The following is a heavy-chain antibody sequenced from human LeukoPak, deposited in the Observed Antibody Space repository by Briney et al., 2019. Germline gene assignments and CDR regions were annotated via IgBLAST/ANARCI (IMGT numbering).Heavy chain of an antibody. CDR1: GFTFSSYG. V-gene: IGHV3-30*18. Sequence: GGSLRLSCAASGFTFSSYGMHWVRQAPGKGLEWVAVISYDGSNKYYADSVKGRFTISRDNSKNTLYLQMNSLRAEDTAVYYCAKGGGYDYYFDYWGQGTLGTVSS. CDR3: AKGGGYDYYFDY. D-gene: IGHD5-12*01. J-gene: IGHJ4*02. CDR2: ISYDGSNK.